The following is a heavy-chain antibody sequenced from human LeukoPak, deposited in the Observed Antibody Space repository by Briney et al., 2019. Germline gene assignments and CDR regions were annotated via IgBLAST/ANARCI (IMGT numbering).Heavy chain of an antibody. CDR1: GGSISSYY. D-gene: IGHD3-3*01. CDR2: IYYSGST. J-gene: IGHJ5*02. Sequence: SETLSLTCTVSGGSISSYYWSWIRQPPGKGLEWIGYIYYSGSTNYNPSLKSRVTMSVDTSKNQFSLKLSSVTAADTAVYYCARDLYDFWSGYPPTGNWFDPWGQGTLVTVSS. CDR3: ARDLYDFWSGYPPTGNWFDP. V-gene: IGHV4-59*12.